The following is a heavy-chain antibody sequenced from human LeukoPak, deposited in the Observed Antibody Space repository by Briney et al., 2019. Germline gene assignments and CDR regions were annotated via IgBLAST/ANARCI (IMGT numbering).Heavy chain of an antibody. CDR3: ARGQLSGPFDY. CDR2: INHSGST. CDR1: GGSFSGYY. V-gene: IGHV4-34*01. Sequence: PSETLSLTCAVYGGSFSGYYWSWIRQPPGKGLEWIGEINHSGSTNYNPSLKSRVTISVDTSKNQFSLKLNSVTAADTAVYYCARGQLSGPFDYWGQGTLVTVSS. J-gene: IGHJ4*02. D-gene: IGHD5-18*01.